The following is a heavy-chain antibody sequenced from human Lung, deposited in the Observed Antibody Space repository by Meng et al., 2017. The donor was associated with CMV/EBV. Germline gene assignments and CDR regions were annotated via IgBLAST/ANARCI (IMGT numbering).Heavy chain of an antibody. CDR3: ARDRGRYGRAV. CDR1: GFTFSSYW. CDR2: IKQDGSEK. J-gene: IGHJ6*02. V-gene: IGHV3-7*01. Sequence: GESLKISCAASGFTFSSYWMSWVRQAPGKGLEWVANIKQDGSEKYYVDSVKGRFTISRDNAKNSLYLQMNSLRAEDTAVYYCARDRGRYGRAVWGQGNTVNV.